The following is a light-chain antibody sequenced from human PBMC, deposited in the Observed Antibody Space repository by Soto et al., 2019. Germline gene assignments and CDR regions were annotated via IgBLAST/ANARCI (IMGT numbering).Light chain of an antibody. CDR2: AAS. CDR3: QQSYSSPPT. V-gene: IGKV1-39*01. J-gene: IGKJ5*01. Sequence: IQMTQSPSYMFVIVEDIVIITCRASQSISNHLNWYQQKPGKAPKLLIFAASSLQSGVPSRFSGSRSGPDFTLTISSLQPEDFATYYCQQSYSSPPTLGQGTRLEI. CDR1: QSISNH.